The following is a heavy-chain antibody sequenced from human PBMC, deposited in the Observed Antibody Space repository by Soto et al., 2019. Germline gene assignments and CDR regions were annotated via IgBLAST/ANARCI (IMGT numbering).Heavy chain of an antibody. Sequence: ASVKVSCKASGYTFTSYDINWVRQATGQGLEWMGWINAGNGNTKYSQKFQGRVTITRDTSASTAYMELSSLRSEDTAVYYCARDVSWRGYFDYWGQGTLVTVSS. D-gene: IGHD3-16*02. CDR2: INAGNGNT. J-gene: IGHJ4*02. CDR1: GYTFTSYD. V-gene: IGHV1-3*01. CDR3: ARDVSWRGYFDY.